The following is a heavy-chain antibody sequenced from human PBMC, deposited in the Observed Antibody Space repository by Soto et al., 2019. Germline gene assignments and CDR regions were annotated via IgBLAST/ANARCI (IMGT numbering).Heavy chain of an antibody. J-gene: IGHJ5*02. Sequence: SETLSLTCTVSGGSISSGGYYWSWIRQHPGKGLEWIGYIYYSGSTYYNPSLKSRVAISVDTSKNQFSLKLSSVTAADTAVYYWARDPELPCSWFDPWGQGTLVTVSS. CDR2: IYYSGST. CDR1: GGSISSGGYY. CDR3: ARDPELPCSWFDP. D-gene: IGHD1-7*01. V-gene: IGHV4-31*03.